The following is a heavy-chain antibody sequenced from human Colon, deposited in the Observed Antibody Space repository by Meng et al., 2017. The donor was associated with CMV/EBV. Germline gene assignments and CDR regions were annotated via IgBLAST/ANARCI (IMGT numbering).Heavy chain of an antibody. V-gene: IGHV3-15*01. J-gene: IGHJ3*02. D-gene: IGHD1-1*01. CDR1: GFTFSQDW. CDR2: IKSKADGGTT. CDR3: TALNDRDASAI. Sequence: GESLKISCVASGFTFSQDWMTWVRQAPGKGLEWAGRIKSKADGGTTDYAAPVKGRFTISRDDSKDTLYLQMNSLKIEDTAVYYCTALNDRDASAIWGQGTMVTVSS.